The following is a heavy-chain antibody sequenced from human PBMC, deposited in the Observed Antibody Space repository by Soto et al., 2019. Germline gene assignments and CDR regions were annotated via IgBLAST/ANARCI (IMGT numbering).Heavy chain of an antibody. CDR3: ARDFPGVITPVGYGMDV. J-gene: IGHJ6*02. V-gene: IGHV3-33*01. CDR2: IWYDGSNK. D-gene: IGHD3-22*01. CDR1: GFTFSSYG. Sequence: QVQLVESGGGVVQPGRSLRLSCAASGFTFSSYGMHWVRQAPGKGLEWVAVIWYDGSNKYHADSVKGRFTISRENSKNTLYLQMSSQRAEDTAVSYSARDFPGVITPVGYGMDVWGQGTTVTVSS.